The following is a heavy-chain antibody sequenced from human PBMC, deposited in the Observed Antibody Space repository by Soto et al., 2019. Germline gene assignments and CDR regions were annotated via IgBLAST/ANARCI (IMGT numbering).Heavy chain of an antibody. CDR1: GFTFSDYY. D-gene: IGHD3-22*01. J-gene: IGHJ4*02. V-gene: IGHV3-11*01. CDR3: ARDTRYYYGSSGFPVFHFDY. CDR2: ISSSGSTI. Sequence: GGSLRLSCAASGFTFSDYYMSWIRQAPGKGLEWVSYISSSGSTIYYADSVKGRFTISRDNAKNSLYLQMNSLRAEDTAVYYCARDTRYYYGSSGFPVFHFDYWGQGTLVTVSS.